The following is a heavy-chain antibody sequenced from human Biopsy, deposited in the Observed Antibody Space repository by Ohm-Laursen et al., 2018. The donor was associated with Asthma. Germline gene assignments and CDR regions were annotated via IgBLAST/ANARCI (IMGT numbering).Heavy chain of an antibody. CDR3: ARHPYVDGSDNYYYRGNDYYLGMDV. D-gene: IGHD3-10*01. CDR2: IIPMFGTT. V-gene: IGHV1-69*01. CDR1: GGTFSNYV. J-gene: IGHJ6*02. Sequence: GSSVKVSCNASGGTFSNYVFSWVRQAPGQGLEWMGGIIPMFGTTKYTQKFQARVTITADESTSTAYMELSSLRSEDTAVYYCARHPYVDGSDNYYYRGNDYYLGMDVWGQGTTVTVSS.